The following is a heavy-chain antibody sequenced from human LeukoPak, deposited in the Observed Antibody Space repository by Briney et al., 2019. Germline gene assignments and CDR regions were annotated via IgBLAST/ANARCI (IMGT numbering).Heavy chain of an antibody. V-gene: IGHV3-48*03. CDR3: APYYDILTGYPY. Sequence: QPGGSLRLSCAASGFTFSSYEMNWVRQAPGKGLEWVSYISSSGSTIYYADSVKGRFTISRDNAKNSLYLQMNSLRAEDTAVYYCAPYYDILTGYPYWGQGTLSPSPQ. D-gene: IGHD3-9*01. J-gene: IGHJ4*02. CDR2: ISSSGSTI. CDR1: GFTFSSYE.